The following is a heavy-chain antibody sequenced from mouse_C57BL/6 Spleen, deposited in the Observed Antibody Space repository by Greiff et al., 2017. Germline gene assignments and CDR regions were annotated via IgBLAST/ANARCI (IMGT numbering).Heavy chain of an antibody. CDR2: IWGDGST. CDR1: GFSLTSYG. D-gene: IGHD2-13*01. V-gene: IGHV2-3*01. Sequence: VQLQESGPGLVAPSQSLSITCTASGFSLTSYGVSWVRQPPGKGLEWLGVIWGDGSTTYHSALISSLSISKDNSKSQVFLKLNSLQTDDTAAYYCAKEGFYCDYLYFDYWGQGTTLTVSS. CDR3: AKEGFYCDYLYFDY. J-gene: IGHJ2*01.